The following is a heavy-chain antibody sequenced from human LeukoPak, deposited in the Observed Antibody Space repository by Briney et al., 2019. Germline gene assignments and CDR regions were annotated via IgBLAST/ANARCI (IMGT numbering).Heavy chain of an antibody. V-gene: IGHV3-48*01. Sequence: PGGSLRLSCAASGFTFSSYSMNWVRQAPGKGLEWVSYISSSSSTIYYADSVKGRFTISRDNAKNSLYLQMNSLRAEDTAVYYCAREVEQLVRDYFDYWGQGTLVTVSS. CDR2: ISSSSSTI. CDR1: GFTFSSYS. D-gene: IGHD6-6*01. CDR3: AREVEQLVRDYFDY. J-gene: IGHJ4*02.